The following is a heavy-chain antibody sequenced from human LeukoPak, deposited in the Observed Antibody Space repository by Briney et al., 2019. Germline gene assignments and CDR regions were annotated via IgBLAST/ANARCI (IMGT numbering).Heavy chain of an antibody. CDR1: GFTFGNAW. CDR2: IARKTDGGTT. CDR3: STEFWGSYNN. J-gene: IGHJ4*02. V-gene: IGHV3-15*04. Sequence: GGSLRLSCAASGFTFGNAWMSWVRQAPGRGLEWVGRIARKTDGGTTDYAAPVKGRFTISRDDAKNTLYLQMNNLKSEDTAVYFCSTEFWGSYNNWGQGTLVTVSS. D-gene: IGHD1-14*01.